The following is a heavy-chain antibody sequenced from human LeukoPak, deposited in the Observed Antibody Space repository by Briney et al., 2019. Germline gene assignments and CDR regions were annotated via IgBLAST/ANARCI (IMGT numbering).Heavy chain of an antibody. CDR3: ARKIVGTPTPGAY. CDR1: TDSTTSNW. V-gene: IGHV4-4*02. CDR2: VHKSGST. J-gene: IGHJ4*02. D-gene: IGHD7-27*01. Sequence: SETLSLTCGVNTDSTTSNWWSWVRQPPGKGLEWIGEVHKSGSTNYYPSLQSRVTISIDKSENQIALELTSVTAADTAVYYCARKIVGTPTPGAYLGQGALVTVSS.